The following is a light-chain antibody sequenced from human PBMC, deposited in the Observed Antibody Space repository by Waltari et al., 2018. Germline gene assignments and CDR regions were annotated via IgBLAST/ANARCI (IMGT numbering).Light chain of an antibody. V-gene: IGKV3-20*01. J-gene: IGKJ3*01. CDR1: QSVSSNY. CDR3: QQYGNSNPL. Sequence: EIVLTQSPGALSLSPGERATLSCRASQSVSSNYIAWYQQKPGQATRLLIYAASMRATGIPDRFSGSGSGTDFTLTIRRLETEDFAVYYCQQYGNSNPLFGPGTKVDIK. CDR2: AAS.